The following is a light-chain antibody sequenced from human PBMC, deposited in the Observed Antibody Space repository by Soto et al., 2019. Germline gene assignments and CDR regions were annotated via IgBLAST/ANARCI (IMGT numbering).Light chain of an antibody. CDR3: QQRSNWPLT. Sequence: EIVLTQSPGTLSFFPVERATLSCMASQSVSSYLAWYQQKPGQAPRLLIYDASNRATGIPARFSGSGSGTDFTLTISSLEPEDFAVYYCQQRSNWPLTFGGGTKVDIK. CDR2: DAS. J-gene: IGKJ4*01. V-gene: IGKV3-11*01. CDR1: QSVSSY.